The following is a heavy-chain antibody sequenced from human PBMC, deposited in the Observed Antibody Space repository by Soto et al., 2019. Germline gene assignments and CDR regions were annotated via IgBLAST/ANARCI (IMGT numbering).Heavy chain of an antibody. V-gene: IGHV1-69*01. CDR2: SIPIFGTA. CDR3: ARDKRYFRLAREGYYYYGIDV. D-gene: IGHD1-1*01. J-gene: IGHJ6*02. CDR1: GGTFSSYA. Sequence: QVQLVQSGAEVKKPGSSVKVSCKASGGTFSSYAISWVRQAPGQELEWMGGSIPIFGTANYAQKFQGRVTIPADESTSTASMELSSLRSEDTAVYYCARDKRYFRLAREGYYYYGIDVWGQGSTVTVSS.